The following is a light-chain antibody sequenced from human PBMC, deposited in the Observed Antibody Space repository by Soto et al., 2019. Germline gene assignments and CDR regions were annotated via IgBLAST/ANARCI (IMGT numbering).Light chain of an antibody. CDR2: AAS. CDR1: QGISNY. Sequence: DIQMTQSPSSLSASVGDRVTITCRASQGISNYLAWYQQKPGKLPKLLIYAASTLQSGVPSRFSGSGSGTDFTLTITSLQPEDVASYYCQNHNSAPITFGQGTRLEIK. V-gene: IGKV1-27*01. CDR3: QNHNSAPIT. J-gene: IGKJ5*01.